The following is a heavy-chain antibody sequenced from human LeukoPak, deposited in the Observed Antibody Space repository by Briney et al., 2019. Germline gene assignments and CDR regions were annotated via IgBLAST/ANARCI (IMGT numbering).Heavy chain of an antibody. CDR3: AKERRTGSGAALDY. V-gene: IGHV3-11*06. D-gene: IGHD6-19*01. CDR1: GFTFSDYY. CDR2: ISSSSSRT. J-gene: IGHJ4*02. Sequence: GGSLRLSCAASGFTFSDYYMIWIRQAPGKGLEWVSYISSSSSRTNYADSVKGRFTISRDNAKNSLYLQMYSLRAEDTAVYCCAKERRTGSGAALDYWGLGTLVTVSS.